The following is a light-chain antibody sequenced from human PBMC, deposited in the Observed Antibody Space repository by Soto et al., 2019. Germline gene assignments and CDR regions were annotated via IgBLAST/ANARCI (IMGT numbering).Light chain of an antibody. CDR3: LHYNNYSA. CDR2: DAS. V-gene: IGKV1-5*01. Sequence: DIQMTQSPSTLSAPVGDRVTITCQASQNINNWLAWYQQRPGKAPKLLIYDASSLESGVPSRFSGSGSGTEFTLTISSLQPDDFATYYCLHYNNYSAFGQGTKVDIK. CDR1: QNINNW. J-gene: IGKJ1*01.